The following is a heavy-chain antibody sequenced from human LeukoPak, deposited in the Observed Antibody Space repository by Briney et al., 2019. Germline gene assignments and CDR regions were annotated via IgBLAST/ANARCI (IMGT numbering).Heavy chain of an antibody. Sequence: GGSLRLSCAASGFSFGSYSMNWVRQAPGKGLEWVSSLSSGASYIYYADSVQGRFTISRDNAKNSLYLQMNSLRVEDTAVYYCARVTVAGTKSHAFDIWGQGTMVTVSS. V-gene: IGHV3-21*01. CDR1: GFSFGSYS. CDR3: ARVTVAGTKSHAFDI. D-gene: IGHD6-19*01. J-gene: IGHJ3*02. CDR2: LSSGASYI.